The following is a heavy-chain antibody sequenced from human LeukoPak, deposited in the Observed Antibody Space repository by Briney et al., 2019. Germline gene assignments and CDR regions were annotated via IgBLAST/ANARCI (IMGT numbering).Heavy chain of an antibody. Sequence: GGSLRLSCAASGFTFSSYAMHWVRQAPGKGLEWVAVISYDGSNKYYADSVKGRFTISRDNSKNTLYPQMNSLRAEDTAVYYCARNPADFWSGYYDYWGQGTLVTVSS. V-gene: IGHV3-30-3*01. D-gene: IGHD3-3*01. CDR3: ARNPADFWSGYYDY. CDR1: GFTFSSYA. J-gene: IGHJ4*02. CDR2: ISYDGSNK.